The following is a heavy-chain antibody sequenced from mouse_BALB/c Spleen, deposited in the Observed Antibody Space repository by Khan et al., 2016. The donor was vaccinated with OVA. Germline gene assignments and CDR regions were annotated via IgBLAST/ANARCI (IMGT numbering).Heavy chain of an antibody. V-gene: IGHV9-3-1*01. CDR1: GYTFTNYG. Sequence: LVESGPALKKPGETVKISCKASGYTFTNYGMNWVKQAPGKGLKWMGWINTYTGEPTYADDFKGRFAFSLETSANTAYLQLHNLKNEDTATYFCARSASYWFFDVWGAGTTVTVSA. CDR2: INTYTGEP. CDR3: ARSASYWFFDV. J-gene: IGHJ1*01. D-gene: IGHD6-1*01.